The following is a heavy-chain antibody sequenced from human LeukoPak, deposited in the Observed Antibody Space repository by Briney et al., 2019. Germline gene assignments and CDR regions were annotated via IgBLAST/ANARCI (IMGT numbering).Heavy chain of an antibody. J-gene: IGHJ4*02. V-gene: IGHV3-15*01. CDR3: NTGGYYIDY. Sequence: GGSLRLSCAGSGFIFSNAWMNWVRQAPGKGLEWVGRVKSKYDGGTTDYAAHAKGRFTISRDDSKNTVYLQMDSLKTEDTAIYYCNTGGYYIDYWGQGTLVTVSS. CDR1: GFIFSNAW. CDR2: VKSKYDGGTT.